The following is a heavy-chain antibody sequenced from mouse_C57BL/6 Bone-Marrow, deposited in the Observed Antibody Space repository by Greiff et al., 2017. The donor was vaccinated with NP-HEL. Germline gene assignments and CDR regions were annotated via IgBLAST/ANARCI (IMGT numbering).Heavy chain of an antibody. CDR1: GFTFNTYA. V-gene: IGHV10-3*01. CDR2: IRSKSSNYAT. CDR3: VRDMHDYDEAWFAY. Sequence: EVQGVESGGGLVQPKGSLKLSCAASGFTFNTYAMHWVRQAPGKGLEWVARIRSKSSNYATYYADSVKDRFTISRDDSQSMLYLQMNNLKTEDTAMYYCVRDMHDYDEAWFAYWGQGTLVTVSA. D-gene: IGHD2-4*01. J-gene: IGHJ3*01.